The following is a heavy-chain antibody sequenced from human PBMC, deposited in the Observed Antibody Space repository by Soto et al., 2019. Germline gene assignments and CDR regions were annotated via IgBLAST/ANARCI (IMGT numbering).Heavy chain of an antibody. V-gene: IGHV1-69*13. Sequence: SVKVSCKASGCTFSSYAISWVRQAPGQGLEWMGGIIPIFGTANYAQKFQGRVTITADESTSTAYMELSSLRSEDTAVYYCARLLYYYDSSAQPRAFDIWGQGTMVTVSS. D-gene: IGHD3-22*01. CDR3: ARLLYYYDSSAQPRAFDI. J-gene: IGHJ3*02. CDR2: IIPIFGTA. CDR1: GCTFSSYA.